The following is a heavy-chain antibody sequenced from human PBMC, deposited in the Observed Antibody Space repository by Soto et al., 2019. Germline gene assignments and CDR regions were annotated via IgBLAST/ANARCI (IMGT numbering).Heavy chain of an antibody. CDR1: VGSFSGHY. D-gene: IGHD3-10*02. CDR3: ARGISVMLGVQGDAPDKSSFDY. Sequence: PSETLSLTCAVYVGSFSGHYWTWIRQPPGKGLGWIGEINHTGSTNQNPSLKSRVSISVDTSKNQFFLKLRSVTAADTAVYYCARGISVMLGVQGDAPDKSSFDYWSQGTLVTVSS. J-gene: IGHJ4*02. CDR2: INHTGST. V-gene: IGHV4-34*01.